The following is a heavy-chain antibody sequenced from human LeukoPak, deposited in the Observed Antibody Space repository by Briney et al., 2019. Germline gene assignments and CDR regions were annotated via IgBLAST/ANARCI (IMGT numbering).Heavy chain of an antibody. J-gene: IGHJ4*02. D-gene: IGHD2-15*01. Sequence: SETLSLTCAVYGGSFSGYYWSWIRQPPGKGLEWIGEINHSGSTNYNPSLKSRVTISVDTSKNQFSLKLSSVTAADTAVYYCAKALFKLVVVVGPGYWGQGTLVTVSS. CDR2: INHSGST. V-gene: IGHV4-34*01. CDR1: GGSFSGYY. CDR3: AKALFKLVVVVGPGY.